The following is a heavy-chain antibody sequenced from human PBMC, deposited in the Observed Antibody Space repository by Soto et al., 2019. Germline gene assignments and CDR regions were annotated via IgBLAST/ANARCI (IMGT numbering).Heavy chain of an antibody. CDR1: GFTFSDYV. Sequence: GGSLRLSCATSGFTFSDYVMHWVRQAPGKGLEWEAVLWYHGSDKFYADSVKGRFTISRDNSKNPLYLQMNSLSAEDTAVYYCARDHGGGYSYGYYGMDVWGQGTTVTVSS. CDR3: ARDHGGGYSYGYYGMDV. J-gene: IGHJ6*02. V-gene: IGHV3-33*01. D-gene: IGHD5-18*01. CDR2: LWYHGSDK.